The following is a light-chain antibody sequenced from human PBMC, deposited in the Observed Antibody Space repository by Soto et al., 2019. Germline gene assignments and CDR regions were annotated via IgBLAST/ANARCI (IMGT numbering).Light chain of an antibody. CDR2: EVN. V-gene: IGLV2-8*01. J-gene: IGLJ1*01. Sequence: QSALTQPPSASGSPGQSDTISCTGTSSDVGAYNYVSWYQHHPGKAPKLMVYEVNKRPSGVPDRFSGSKSGNTASLTVSGHQAEDEADYSCTSHAGTINFPYIFGTGTKATVL. CDR1: SSDVGAYNY. CDR3: TSHAGTINFPYI.